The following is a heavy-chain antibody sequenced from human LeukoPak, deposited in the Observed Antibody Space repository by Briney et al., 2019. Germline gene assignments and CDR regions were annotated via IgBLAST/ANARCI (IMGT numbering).Heavy chain of an antibody. Sequence: ASVKVSCKASGYTFTGYYMHWVRQAPGQGLEWMGWINPNSGGTNYAQKFQGRVTMTRDTSISTAYMELSRLRSDDTAVYYCAREGGPYCSSTSCYTRAVGGCDYWGQGTLVTVSS. V-gene: IGHV1-2*02. CDR2: INPNSGGT. D-gene: IGHD2-2*02. CDR1: GYTFTGYY. J-gene: IGHJ4*02. CDR3: AREGGPYCSSTSCYTRAVGGCDY.